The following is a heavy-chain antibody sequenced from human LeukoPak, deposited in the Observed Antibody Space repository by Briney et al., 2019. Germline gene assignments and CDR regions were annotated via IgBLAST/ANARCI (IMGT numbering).Heavy chain of an antibody. J-gene: IGHJ4*02. CDR1: GGSISSYY. CDR2: IYPSGNT. V-gene: IGHV4-4*07. CDR3: AREIFGARAFQY. Sequence: SETLSLTCTVSGGSISSYYWSWIRQPAGKGLEWIGRIYPSGNTNYNPSLKSRVTMSVDTSKNQFSLKLSSVTAADTAVYYCAREIFGARAFQYWGQGILVTVSS. D-gene: IGHD3-3*01.